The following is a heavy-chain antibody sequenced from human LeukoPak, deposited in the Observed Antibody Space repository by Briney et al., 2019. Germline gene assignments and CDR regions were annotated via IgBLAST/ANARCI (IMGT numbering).Heavy chain of an antibody. D-gene: IGHD1-26*01. V-gene: IGHV4-59*01. Sequence: SETLSLICTVSGGSITDYNWSWIRQSPGKGLEWIGCINYSGFTNTNPSLRSRVTLSVDTSKNQCSLRLTSVTAADTAVYFCARGLSGSYQYYFDYWGQGTQVTVST. CDR3: ARGLSGSYQYYFDY. J-gene: IGHJ4*02. CDR1: GGSITDYN. CDR2: INYSGFT.